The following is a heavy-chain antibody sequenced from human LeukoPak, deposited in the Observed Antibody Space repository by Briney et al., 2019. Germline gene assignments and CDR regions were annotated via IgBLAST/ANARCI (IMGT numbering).Heavy chain of an antibody. J-gene: IGHJ4*02. Sequence: SETLSLTCTVSGGSISSGDYYWSWIRQPPGTGLEWIGYIYYSGSTYYNPSLKSRVTISVDTSKNQFPLKLSSVTAADTAVYYCARSGDTAMVFDYWGQGTLVTVSS. V-gene: IGHV4-30-4*01. D-gene: IGHD5-18*01. CDR3: ARSGDTAMVFDY. CDR1: GGSISSGDYY. CDR2: IYYSGST.